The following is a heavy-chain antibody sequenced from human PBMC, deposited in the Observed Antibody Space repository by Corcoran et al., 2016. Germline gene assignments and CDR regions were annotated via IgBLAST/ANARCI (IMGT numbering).Heavy chain of an antibody. V-gene: IGHV4-61*01. J-gene: IGHJ5*02. CDR1: GGSVSSGSYY. D-gene: IGHD2-15*01. CDR2: IYYSGST. Sequence: QVQLQESGPGLVKPSETLSLTCTVSGGSVSSGSYYWRWIRQPPGKGLEWIGYIYYSGSTNYNPSLKSRVTISVDTSKNQFSLNLSSVTAADTAVYYCATSYWSGGSCYAGMGFDPWGQGTLVTVSS. CDR3: ATSYWSGGSCYAGMGFDP.